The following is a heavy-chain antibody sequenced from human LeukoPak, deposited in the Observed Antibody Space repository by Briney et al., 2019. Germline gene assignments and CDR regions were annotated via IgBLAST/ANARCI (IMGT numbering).Heavy chain of an antibody. CDR3: ARRRVRGVKPASYNWFDP. CDR1: GYSISSGCY. J-gene: IGHJ5*02. CDR2: IYHSGST. D-gene: IGHD3-10*01. V-gene: IGHV4-38-2*02. Sequence: PSETLSLTCTVSGYSISSGCYWGWIRQPPGKGLEWIGSIYHSGSTYYNPSLKSRVTISVDTSKNQFSLKLSSVTAADTAVYYCARRRVRGVKPASYNWFDPWGQGTLVTVSS.